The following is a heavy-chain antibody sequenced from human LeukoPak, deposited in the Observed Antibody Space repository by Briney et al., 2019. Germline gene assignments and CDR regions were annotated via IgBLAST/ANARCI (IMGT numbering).Heavy chain of an antibody. CDR2: FSGSGGGT. J-gene: IGHJ3*02. D-gene: IGHD4-17*01. V-gene: IGHV3-23*01. Sequence: GGSLRLSCVASGFTSSSYAMSWVRQAPGKGLEWVSGFSGSGGGTYYADSVKGRFTISRDNAKNSLYLQMNSLRAEDTAVYYCARDDYGLAFDIWGQGTMVTVSS. CDR1: GFTSSSYA. CDR3: ARDDYGLAFDI.